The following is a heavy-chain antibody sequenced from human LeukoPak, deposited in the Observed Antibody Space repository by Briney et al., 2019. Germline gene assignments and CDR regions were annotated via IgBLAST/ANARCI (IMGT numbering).Heavy chain of an antibody. Sequence: PGGSLRLSCAASGFTFSSYSMNWVRQAPGKGLEWVSSISSCSTYIYYADSLKGRFTISRDNAKNSLYLQMNSLRAEDTAVYYCAREGLTTGGHDYWGQGTLVTVSS. D-gene: IGHD1-14*01. CDR2: ISSCSTYI. V-gene: IGHV3-21*01. J-gene: IGHJ4*02. CDR1: GFTFSSYS. CDR3: AREGLTTGGHDY.